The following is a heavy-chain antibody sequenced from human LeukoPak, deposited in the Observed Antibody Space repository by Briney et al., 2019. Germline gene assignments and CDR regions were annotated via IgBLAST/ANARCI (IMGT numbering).Heavy chain of an antibody. D-gene: IGHD3-9*01. CDR2: INHSGST. CDR1: GGSFSGYY. Sequence: PSETLSLTCAVYGGSFSGYYWSWIRQPPGKGLEWIGEINHSGSTNYNPSLKSRVTISVDTSKNQSSLKLSSVTAADTAVYYCARGYYDILTGPTTLYYFDYWGQGTLVTVSS. J-gene: IGHJ4*02. CDR3: ARGYYDILTGPTTLYYFDY. V-gene: IGHV4-34*01.